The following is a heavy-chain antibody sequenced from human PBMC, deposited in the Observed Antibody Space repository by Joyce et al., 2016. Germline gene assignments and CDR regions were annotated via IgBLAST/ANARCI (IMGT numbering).Heavy chain of an antibody. CDR3: GRVDPTEQPIDY. CDR2: ISDNSRFI. Sequence: EVQLVESGGGLVKPGGSLRLSCAASGFACSTYTMSWVRQAPGKGLEWVSSISDNSRFIYYADSLKGRFTISRDNAKNSLYLQMNSRRAEDTAVYYCGRVDPTEQPIDYWGQGTLVTVSS. D-gene: IGHD6-13*01. CDR1: GFACSTYT. J-gene: IGHJ4*02. V-gene: IGHV3-21*01.